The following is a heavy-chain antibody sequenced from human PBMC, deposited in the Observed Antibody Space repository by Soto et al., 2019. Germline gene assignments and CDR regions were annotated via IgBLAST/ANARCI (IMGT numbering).Heavy chain of an antibody. D-gene: IGHD3-9*01. CDR3: ARRGVAYYDILTGYPTLYYFDY. CDR1: GGSFSGYY. CDR2: INHSGST. V-gene: IGHV4-34*01. Sequence: QVQLQQWGAGLLKPSETLSLTCAVYGGSFSGYYWSWIRQPPGKGLEWIGEINHSGSTNYNPSLKSRVTISVGTSKNQFSLKLSSVTAADTAVYYCARRGVAYYDILTGYPTLYYFDYWGQGTLVTVSS. J-gene: IGHJ4*02.